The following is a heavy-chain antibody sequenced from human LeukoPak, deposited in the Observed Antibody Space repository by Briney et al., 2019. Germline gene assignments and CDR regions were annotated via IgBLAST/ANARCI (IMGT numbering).Heavy chain of an antibody. J-gene: IGHJ4*02. V-gene: IGHV3-30*02. CDR1: GFVLSDYG. Sequence: GGSLRLPCAASGFVLSDYGMHWVRQAPGKGPEWVAFVRHDGSNEYYAESVKGRFTISRDKSKNTLYLQMRSLRAEDTAVYSCARESGCGYHSEGPKLWGLGTLVTVSA. D-gene: IGHD5-12*01. CDR2: VRHDGSNE. CDR3: ARESGCGYHSEGPKL.